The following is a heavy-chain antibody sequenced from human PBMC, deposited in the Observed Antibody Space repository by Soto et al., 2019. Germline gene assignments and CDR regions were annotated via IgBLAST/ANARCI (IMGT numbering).Heavy chain of an antibody. V-gene: IGHV4-30-4*01. D-gene: IGHD3-10*01. J-gene: IGHJ6*02. CDR1: GGSISSGDYY. CDR3: ARTPRITMVRGEVDYYYYYGMDV. Sequence: PSETLSLTCTVSGGSISSGDYYWSWIRQPPGKGLEWIGYIYYSGSTYYNPSLKSRVTISVDTSKNQFSLKLSSVTAADTAVYYCARTPRITMVRGEVDYYYYYGMDVWGQGTTATVSS. CDR2: IYYSGST.